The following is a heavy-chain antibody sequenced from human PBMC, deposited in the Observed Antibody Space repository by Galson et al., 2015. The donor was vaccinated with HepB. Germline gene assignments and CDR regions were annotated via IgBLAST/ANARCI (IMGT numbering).Heavy chain of an antibody. J-gene: IGHJ4*02. CDR3: ARGGEDIVVVPAGLHDY. V-gene: IGHV3-21*01. CDR1: GFTFSSYS. Sequence: SLRLSCAASGFTFSSYSMNWVRQAPGKGLEWVSSISSSSSYIYYADSVKGRFTISRDNAKNSLYLQMNSLRAEDTAVYYCARGGEDIVVVPAGLHDYWGQGTLVTVSS. CDR2: ISSSSSYI. D-gene: IGHD2-2*01.